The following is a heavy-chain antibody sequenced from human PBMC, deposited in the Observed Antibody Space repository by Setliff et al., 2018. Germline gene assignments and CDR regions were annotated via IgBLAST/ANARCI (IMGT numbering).Heavy chain of an antibody. CDR3: ARFCGGSCPDY. CDR1: GGSLTSHY. CDR2: ISYIERP. V-gene: IGHV4-59*11. Sequence: SETLSLTCSVSGGSLTSHYWTWIRQPPGKGLEWIGVISYIERPHYNPSLQSRVTIAMETSNNQVSLTLTSVTAVDSAMYYCARFCGGSCPDYWGQGTLVTVSS. J-gene: IGHJ4*02. D-gene: IGHD2-15*01.